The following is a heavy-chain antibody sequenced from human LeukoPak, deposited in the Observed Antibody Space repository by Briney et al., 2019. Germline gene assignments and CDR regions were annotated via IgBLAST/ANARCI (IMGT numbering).Heavy chain of an antibody. CDR1: GFMFSICW. J-gene: IGHJ4*02. Sequence: PGGSLKLSCAASGFMFSICWMNWVRQAPGKGLEWVAVISYDGSNKYYADSVKGRFTISRDNSKRTLFLQTDSLRGEDTAVYYCANGGYYSLDSWGQGTLVTVSS. CDR2: ISYDGSNK. CDR3: ANGGYYSLDS. V-gene: IGHV3-30*18. D-gene: IGHD2-15*01.